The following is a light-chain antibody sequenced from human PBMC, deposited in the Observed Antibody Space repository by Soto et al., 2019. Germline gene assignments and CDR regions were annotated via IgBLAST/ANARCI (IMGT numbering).Light chain of an antibody. V-gene: IGKV1-27*01. CDR1: QGIGVY. CDR2: AAS. Sequence: DIQMTQSPSSLSASLGDRVTITCRASQGIGVYLAWFQQRPGRVPSLLIYAASTLQSGVPSRFSGSGSGTDFTLTICSLQPEDVATYYCQKYNSPPLTFGGGTKVEIK. CDR3: QKYNSPPLT. J-gene: IGKJ4*01.